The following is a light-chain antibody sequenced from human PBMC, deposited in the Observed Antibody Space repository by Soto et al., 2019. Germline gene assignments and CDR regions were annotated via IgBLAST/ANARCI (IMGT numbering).Light chain of an antibody. CDR1: QSVSSAY. CDR3: QQYGTSPLT. Sequence: EIFLTQSRCTLALSSVERANLSRNASQSVSSAYLAWYLQKPGQAPRLLVYGASSRATGIPVRFSGSGSGTDFTLTISRLEPEDFAVYYCQQYGTSPLTFGGGTKV. CDR2: GAS. J-gene: IGKJ4*01. V-gene: IGKV3-20*01.